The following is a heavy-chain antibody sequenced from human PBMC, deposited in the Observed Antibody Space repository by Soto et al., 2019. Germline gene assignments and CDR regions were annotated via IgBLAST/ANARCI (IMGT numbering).Heavy chain of an antibody. CDR1: GFTFRSYA. Sequence: DGRLLESGGGLVQPGGSLRLSCAASGFTFRSYAMSWVRQAPGKGLEWVSGISGSGISTHYADSVKGRFTVSRDNSKNTLYLQMNSLRAEDTAVYNCAKEPVGPDWYFDLWGRGTLVTVSS. V-gene: IGHV3-23*01. J-gene: IGHJ2*01. CDR3: AKEPVGPDWYFDL. CDR2: ISGSGIST.